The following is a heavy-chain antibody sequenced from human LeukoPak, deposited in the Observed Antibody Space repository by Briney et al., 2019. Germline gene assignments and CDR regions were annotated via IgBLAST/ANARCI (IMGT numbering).Heavy chain of an antibody. J-gene: IGHJ4*02. Sequence: SQTLSLTCTVSGGSISSGDYYWSWIRQPPWKGLEWIGYIYYSGSTYYNPSLKSRVTISVDTSKNQFSLKLSSVTAADTAVYYCARGGSSRLNYYFDYWGQGTLVTVSS. V-gene: IGHV4-30-4*01. CDR3: ARGGSSRLNYYFDY. D-gene: IGHD3-16*01. CDR1: GGSISSGDYY. CDR2: IYYSGST.